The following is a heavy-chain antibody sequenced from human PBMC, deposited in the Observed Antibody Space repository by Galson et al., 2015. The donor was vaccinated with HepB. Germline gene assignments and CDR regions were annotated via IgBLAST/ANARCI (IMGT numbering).Heavy chain of an antibody. J-gene: IGHJ6*02. CDR3: AKDDNEYGDYAVGQYSYYYGMDV. V-gene: IGHV3-23*01. CDR2: TSGSGSGGRT. D-gene: IGHD4-17*01. CDR1: GITFSSYA. Sequence: SLRLSCAASGITFSSYAMNWVRQAPGKGLEWVSVTSGSGSGGRTYYADSVKGRFTISRDDSKNTLYLQMNSLRADDTAVYYCAKDDNEYGDYAVGQYSYYYGMDVWGQGTTVTVSS.